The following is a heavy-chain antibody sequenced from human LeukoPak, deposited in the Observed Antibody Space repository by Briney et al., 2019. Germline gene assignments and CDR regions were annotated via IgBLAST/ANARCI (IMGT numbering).Heavy chain of an antibody. D-gene: IGHD3-9*01. J-gene: IGHJ5*02. CDR2: INWNGGSV. CDR1: GFSFDDYA. Sequence: GGSLRLSCVASGFSFDDYAMHWVRQAPGKGLEWVSGINWNGGSVGYADSVKGRFTISRDNAKNSLYLQMNSLRAEDTAVYYCARGAKYYDILTGYFYPNWFDPWGQGTLVTVSS. V-gene: IGHV3-9*01. CDR3: ARGAKYYDILTGYFYPNWFDP.